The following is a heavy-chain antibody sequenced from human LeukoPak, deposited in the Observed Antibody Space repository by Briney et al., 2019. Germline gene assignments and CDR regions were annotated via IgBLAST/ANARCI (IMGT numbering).Heavy chain of an antibody. D-gene: IGHD6-19*01. CDR1: GFTFGDYA. CDR2: ISWNSGSI. V-gene: IGHV3-9*01. J-gene: IGHJ3*02. Sequence: GRSLRLSCAASGFTFGDYAMHWVPQAPGKGLEWVSGISWNSGSIGYADSVKGRFTISRDNAKNSLYLQMNSLRAEDTALYYCAKDLYSSGWLAAFDIWGQGTMVTVSS. CDR3: AKDLYSSGWLAAFDI.